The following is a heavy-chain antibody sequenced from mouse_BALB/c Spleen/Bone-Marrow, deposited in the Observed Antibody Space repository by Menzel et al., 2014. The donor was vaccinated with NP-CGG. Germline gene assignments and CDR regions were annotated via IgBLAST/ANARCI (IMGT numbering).Heavy chain of an antibody. V-gene: IGHV1S137*01. Sequence: VQLQESGAELVRPGVSVKISCKGSGYTFTDYAMHWVKQSHAKSLEWIGVISTYYGDASYNQKFKGKATMTVDKSSSTAYMELARLTSEDSAIYYCARDAMDYWGQGTSVTVSS. CDR1: GYTFTDYA. J-gene: IGHJ4*01. CDR3: ARDAMDY. CDR2: ISTYYGDA.